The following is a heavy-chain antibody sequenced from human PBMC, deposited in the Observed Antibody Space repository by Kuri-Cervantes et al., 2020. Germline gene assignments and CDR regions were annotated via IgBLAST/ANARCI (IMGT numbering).Heavy chain of an antibody. V-gene: IGHV3-21*01. Sequence: GGSLRLSCAASGFTFSLYSMSWVRQAPGKGLEWVSYISGSTTYIYYLDSVKGRFTISRDNAKNSLYLEMNSLRVEDTAVYYCVSARGQLWGQGTLVTVSS. CDR2: ISGSTTYI. CDR1: GFTFSLYS. CDR3: VSARGQL. J-gene: IGHJ4*02. D-gene: IGHD3-10*01.